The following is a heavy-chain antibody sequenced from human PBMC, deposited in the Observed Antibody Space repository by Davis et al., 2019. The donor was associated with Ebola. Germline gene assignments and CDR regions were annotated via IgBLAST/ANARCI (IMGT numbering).Heavy chain of an antibody. CDR1: GYTFTSYD. D-gene: IGHD4/OR15-4a*01. Sequence: APVKVSCKASGYTFTSYDINWVRQATGQGLEWMGWMNPDSGNTGYASKFQGRVTMTRNNSITTAYMELSSLTSEDTAVYYCARPIEKRCSPGCFDLWGRGTLVTVSS. J-gene: IGHJ2*01. V-gene: IGHV1-8*01. CDR3: ARPIEKRCSPGCFDL. CDR2: MNPDSGNT.